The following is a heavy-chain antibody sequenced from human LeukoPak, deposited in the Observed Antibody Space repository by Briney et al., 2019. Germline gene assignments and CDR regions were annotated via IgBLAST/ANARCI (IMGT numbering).Heavy chain of an antibody. CDR3: TSWGDTTAEYFQR. CDR1: GGSISSGGYY. J-gene: IGHJ1*01. D-gene: IGHD2-21*02. Sequence: ETLSLTCTVSGGSISSGGYYWSWVRQAPGKGLEWVAHINPDGRDTYYVDSVKGRFTISRDNAQNSMYLQMNSLRVEDTAVYYCTSWGDTTAEYFQRWGQGTLVTVSS. V-gene: IGHV3-7*01. CDR2: INPDGRDT.